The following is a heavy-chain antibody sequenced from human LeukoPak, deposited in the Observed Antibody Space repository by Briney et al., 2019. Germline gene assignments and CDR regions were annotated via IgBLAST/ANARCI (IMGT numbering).Heavy chain of an antibody. D-gene: IGHD3-22*01. CDR3: ARSRSGYYEDY. Sequence: GGSLRLSCAASGFTFSSYWMSWVRQAPGKGLEWVANIKEDGSEKYYVDSVKGRFTISRDNAKNSLSLQVNSLSAEDTAVYYCARSRSGYYEDYWGQGTLVTVSS. V-gene: IGHV3-7*01. J-gene: IGHJ4*02. CDR2: IKEDGSEK. CDR1: GFTFSSYW.